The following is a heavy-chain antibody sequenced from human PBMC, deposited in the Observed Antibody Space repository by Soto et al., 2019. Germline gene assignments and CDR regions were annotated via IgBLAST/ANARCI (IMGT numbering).Heavy chain of an antibody. CDR1: GFTFSDHY. V-gene: IGHV3-72*01. D-gene: IGHD1-26*01. CDR3: ARDSGKGAYFDY. J-gene: IGHJ4*01. CDR2: IRNKANSYTT. Sequence: EVQLVESGGGLVQPGGSQRLSCAASGFTFSDHYMDWVRQAPGKGLEWVGRIRNKANSYTTDYAASVKGRFTISRDDSKDSLYLLMNSLKTEDTAIYYCARDSGKGAYFDYWGHGTLATVSS.